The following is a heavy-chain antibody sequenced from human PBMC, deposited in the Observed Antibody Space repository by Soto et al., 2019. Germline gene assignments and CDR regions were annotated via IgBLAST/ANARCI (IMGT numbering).Heavy chain of an antibody. J-gene: IGHJ6*03. CDR1: SGSISSSNW. CDR2: IYHSGST. D-gene: IGHD4-17*01. Sequence: SETLSLTCAVSSGSISSSNWWRWVRQPPGEGLEWIGEIYHSGSTNYNPSLKSRVTISVDKSKNQFSLKLSSVTAEDTAVYYCAREGRGDYGLYYYYYYMDVWGKGTTVTVSS. CDR3: AREGRGDYGLYYYYYYMDV. V-gene: IGHV4-4*02.